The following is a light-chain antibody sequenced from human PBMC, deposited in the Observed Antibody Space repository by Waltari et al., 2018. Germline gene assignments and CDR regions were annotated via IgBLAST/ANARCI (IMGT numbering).Light chain of an antibody. CDR1: QSISSW. Sequence: DIQMTQSPSTLSASVGDRVTITCRASQSISSWLAWYQQQPGKAPKLLIYKASSLESGVPSRFSGSGSGTEFTLTISSLQPDDFATYYCQQYNSYSGFGPGTKVDIK. J-gene: IGKJ3*01. CDR3: QQYNSYSG. V-gene: IGKV1-5*03. CDR2: KAS.